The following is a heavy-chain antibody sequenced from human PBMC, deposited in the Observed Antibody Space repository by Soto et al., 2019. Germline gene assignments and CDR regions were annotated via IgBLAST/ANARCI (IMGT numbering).Heavy chain of an antibody. CDR1: GFTCSSYS. D-gene: IGHD3-3*01. J-gene: IGHJ4*02. CDR3: ATPVVRFLEWTTDY. V-gene: IGHV3-48*02. Sequence: GGSLRLSCAASGFTCSSYSMNWVRQAPGKGLEWISYITNGGTTIYYADSVKGRFTISRDNAKNSLYLPMDRLRDDDTAVYYCATPVVRFLEWTTDYWGQGTLVTVSS. CDR2: ITNGGTTI.